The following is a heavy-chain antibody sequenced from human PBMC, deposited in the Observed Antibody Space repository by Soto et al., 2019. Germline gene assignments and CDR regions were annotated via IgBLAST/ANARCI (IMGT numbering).Heavy chain of an antibody. Sequence: QMHLQESGPGLVKPSETLSLTCTVSGGSISGYYWSWVRQPAGKGLEWVGRIYSDGTTNYSHSLKRRVTMSLDTSKDQFSLHLNSVTAADTAVYYCSRVGCSNSKCYTRGMDVWGQGTTVTVSS. CDR3: SRVGCSNSKCYTRGMDV. J-gene: IGHJ6*02. CDR2: IYSDGTT. D-gene: IGHD2-2*01. V-gene: IGHV4-4*07. CDR1: GGSISGYY.